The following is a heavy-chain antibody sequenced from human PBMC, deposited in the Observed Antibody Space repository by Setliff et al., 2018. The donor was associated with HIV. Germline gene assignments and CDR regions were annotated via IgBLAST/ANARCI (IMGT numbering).Heavy chain of an antibody. CDR3: ARLKLSGVIDY. D-gene: IGHD2-8*01. CDR2: IFYSGSA. V-gene: IGHV4-39*01. J-gene: IGHJ4*02. CDR1: GGAFNTSSSY. Sequence: PSETLSLTCTASGGAFNTSSSYWGWIRQPPGKGLEYIGGIFYSGSAYYNPSLKSRVTISVDTSKNQLSLKLSSVTAADTAVYYCARLKLSGVIDYWGRGTLVTVSS.